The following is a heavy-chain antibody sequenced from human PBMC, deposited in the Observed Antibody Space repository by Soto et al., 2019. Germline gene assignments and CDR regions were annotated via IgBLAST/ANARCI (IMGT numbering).Heavy chain of an antibody. CDR3: VRHSGAKISSS. D-gene: IGHD6-13*01. CDR1: GGTFSSYR. Sequence: SVKVSCKASGGTFSSYRINGVRQAPGRGLEWVGGIVPIYRTADYSQKFQGRVTITADESASTSYMELSSLKSQDTAVYYCVRHSGAKISSSWGQGTIITLSS. CDR2: IVPIYRTA. J-gene: IGHJ1*01. V-gene: IGHV1-69*13.